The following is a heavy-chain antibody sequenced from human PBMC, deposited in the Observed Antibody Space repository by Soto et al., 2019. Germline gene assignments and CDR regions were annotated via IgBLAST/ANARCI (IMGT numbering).Heavy chain of an antibody. CDR2: IYHSGST. CDR3: ARALFTWFDP. Sequence: SETLSLTCAVSGGSISSGGYSWSWIRQPPGKGLEWIGYIYHSGSTYYNPSLKSRVTISVDRSKNQFSLKLSSVTAADTAVYYCARALFTWFDPWAREPWSPSPQ. CDR1: GGSISSGGYS. D-gene: IGHD3-10*02. J-gene: IGHJ5*02. V-gene: IGHV4-30-2*01.